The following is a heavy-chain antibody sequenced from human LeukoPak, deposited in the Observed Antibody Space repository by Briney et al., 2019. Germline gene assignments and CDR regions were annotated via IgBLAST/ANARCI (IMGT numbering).Heavy chain of an antibody. V-gene: IGHV3-21*01. D-gene: IGHD3-9*01. CDR1: GFTFNTFN. J-gene: IGHJ4*02. CDR3: ARGHYDVLAASYKWTPDY. CDR2: ITSGGDYI. Sequence: NPGGSLRLSCAASGFTFNTFNMNWVRQAPGKGLEWVSSITSGGDYIYYADSVKGRFTTSRDNAKNPLSLQLNSRRVEDTAVYYCARGHYDVLAASYKWTPDYWGQGTLVTVSS.